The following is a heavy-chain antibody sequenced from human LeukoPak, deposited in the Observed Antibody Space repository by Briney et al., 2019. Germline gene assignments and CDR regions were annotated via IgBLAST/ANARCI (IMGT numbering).Heavy chain of an antibody. Sequence: GASVKVSCKASGYTFTSYGISWVRQAPGQGLEWMGWISTYNGNTNYAQKLQGRVTMTTDTSTSTAYMDLRSLRSDDTAVYYCARVLGGSYFRTHDYWGQGTLVTVSS. CDR2: ISTYNGNT. J-gene: IGHJ4*02. CDR3: ARVLGGSYFRTHDY. CDR1: GYTFTSYG. D-gene: IGHD1-26*01. V-gene: IGHV1-18*01.